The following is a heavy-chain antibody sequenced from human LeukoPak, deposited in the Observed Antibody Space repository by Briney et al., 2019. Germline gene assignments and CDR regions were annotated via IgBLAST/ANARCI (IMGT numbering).Heavy chain of an antibody. CDR1: GFTVSSNY. V-gene: IGHV3-66*02. CDR2: IYSGGST. J-gene: IGHJ4*02. D-gene: IGHD3-3*01. CDR3: ARAAPIFGVVRAFDY. Sequence: GGSLRPSCAASGFTVSSNYMSWVRQAPGKGLEWVSVIYSGGSTYYADSVKGRFTISRDNSKNTLYLQMNSLRAEDTAVYYCARAAPIFGVVRAFDYWGQGTLVTVSS.